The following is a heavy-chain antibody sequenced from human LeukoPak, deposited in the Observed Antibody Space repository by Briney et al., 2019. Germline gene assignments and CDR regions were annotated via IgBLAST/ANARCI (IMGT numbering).Heavy chain of an antibody. CDR2: FYNDGGT. CDR1: GRSISLNYY. J-gene: IGHJ6*03. CDR3: VRHSDPANLTFYFYMDV. Sequence: PSDTLSLTYSVSGRSISLNYYLGSLRHPPGNGLEWIGIFYNDGGTHYSPSLKSRVTISVDTAKDHLSLPLTSVTAPAAAVYFCVRHSDPANLTFYFYMDVWGKGTPVTVSS. V-gene: IGHV4-39*01. D-gene: IGHD2/OR15-2a*01.